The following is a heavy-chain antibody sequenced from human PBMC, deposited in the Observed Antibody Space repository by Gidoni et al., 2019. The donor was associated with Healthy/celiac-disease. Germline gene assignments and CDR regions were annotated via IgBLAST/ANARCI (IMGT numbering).Heavy chain of an antibody. CDR1: VLSLSPSGVG. J-gene: IGHJ5*02. CDR3: AHGLRDLDSTNWFDP. Sequence: QITLKASGPTLGKPTRTLPLTFTFSVLSLSPSGVGVGWLRKPPGKALEWLALIYWDDDKRYSPSLKSRLTITKDTSKNQVVLTMTNMDPVDTATYYGAHGLRDLDSTNWFDPWGQGTLVTVSS. V-gene: IGHV2-5*02. CDR2: IYWDDDK. D-gene: IGHD3-9*01.